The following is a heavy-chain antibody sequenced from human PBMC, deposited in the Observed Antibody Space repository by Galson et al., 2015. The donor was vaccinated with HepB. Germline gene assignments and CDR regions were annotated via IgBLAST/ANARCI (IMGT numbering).Heavy chain of an antibody. CDR2: IIPILGIA. D-gene: IGHD6-25*01. J-gene: IGHJ5*02. CDR1: GGTFSSYT. V-gene: IGHV1-69*02. Sequence: SVKVSCKASGGTFSSYTISWVRQAPGQGLEWMGRIIPILGIANYAQKFQGRVTITADKSTSTAYMELSSLRSEDTAAYYCATARRKRGGWFDPWGQGTLVTVSS. CDR3: ATARRKRGGWFDP.